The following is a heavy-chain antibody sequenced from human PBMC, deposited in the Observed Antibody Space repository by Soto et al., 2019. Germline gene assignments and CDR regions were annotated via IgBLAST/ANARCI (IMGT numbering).Heavy chain of an antibody. J-gene: IGHJ6*02. CDR2: ISYDGDYR. CDR1: GFTFSSYG. V-gene: IGHV3-30*18. Sequence: QVQLVESGGGVVQPGRSLRLSCAASGFTFSSYGMHWVRQAPGKGLEWVALISYDGDYRYYADSVKGRFTISRDNTKNAMFLQMKGLRTEDTALYYCAKKSPYFYAVDVWGLGTPVTVSS. CDR3: AKKSPYFYAVDV.